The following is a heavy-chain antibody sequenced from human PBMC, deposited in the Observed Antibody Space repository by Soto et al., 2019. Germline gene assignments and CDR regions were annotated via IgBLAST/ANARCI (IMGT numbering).Heavy chain of an antibody. J-gene: IGHJ5*01. CDR2: IYYRGNT. V-gene: IGHV4-59*01. CDR3: ARDFVAASTSFNP. CDR1: GGFINSDY. D-gene: IGHD6-19*01. Sequence: AETLSLTCTVSGGFINSDYWSWIRQSPGKGLEWIGYIYYRGNTRYNPSLKSRVTLSVDTTEKQFSLNLRSVTAAATAVYYCARDFVAASTSFNPWGQGILVSVSS.